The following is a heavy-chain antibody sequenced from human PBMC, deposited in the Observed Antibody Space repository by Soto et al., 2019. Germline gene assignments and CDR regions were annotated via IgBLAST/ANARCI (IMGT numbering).Heavy chain of an antibody. Sequence: QVQLVQSGAEVKKPGSSVKVSCKASGGTFSSYTISWVRQAPGQGLEWMGRIIPILGIANYAQKFQGRVTITADKSTSTAYKELSSLRSEDTAVYYCASLGGVIPYYFDYWGQGTLVTVSS. D-gene: IGHD3-16*02. CDR2: IIPILGIA. CDR1: GGTFSSYT. V-gene: IGHV1-69*02. CDR3: ASLGGVIPYYFDY. J-gene: IGHJ4*02.